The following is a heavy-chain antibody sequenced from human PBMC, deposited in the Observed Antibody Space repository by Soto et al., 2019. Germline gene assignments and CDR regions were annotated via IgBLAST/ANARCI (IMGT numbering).Heavy chain of an antibody. D-gene: IGHD4-17*01. CDR1: GGTFSSYA. CDR3: ARGYGDRPSTTRGKIDY. J-gene: IGHJ4*02. CDR2: IIPIFGTA. V-gene: IGHV1-69*01. Sequence: QVQLVQSGAEVKKPGSSVKVSCKASGGTFSSYAISWVRQAPGQGLEWMGGIIPIFGTANYAQKFQGRVTITADESTSTAYMELSSLKSEDTAVYYSARGYGDRPSTTRGKIDYWGQGTLVTVSS.